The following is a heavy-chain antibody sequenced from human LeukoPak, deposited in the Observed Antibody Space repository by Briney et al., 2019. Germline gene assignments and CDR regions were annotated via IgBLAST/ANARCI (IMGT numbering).Heavy chain of an antibody. CDR1: GGSISSYY. J-gene: IGHJ6*03. Sequence: SETLSLTCTVSGGSISSYYWGWIRQPPGKGLEWIGSIYYSGSTYYNPSLKSRVTISVDTSKNQFSLKLSSVTAADTAVYYCASYSSSWYFKYYYYYYMDVWGKGTTVTVSS. D-gene: IGHD6-13*01. CDR3: ASYSSSWYFKYYYYYYMDV. CDR2: IYYSGST. V-gene: IGHV4-39*07.